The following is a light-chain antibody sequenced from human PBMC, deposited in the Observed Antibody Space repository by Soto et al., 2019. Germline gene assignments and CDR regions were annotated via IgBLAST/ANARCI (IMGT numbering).Light chain of an antibody. Sequence: QSVLTQLRSVSGSPGQSATISCTGASSDVGGYNYVSWYQQHPGKAPKLMIYDVSKRPSGVPDRFSGSKSGNTASLTISGLQAEDEADYYCCSYAGSYTFEVFGTGTKVTVL. V-gene: IGLV2-11*01. CDR3: CSYAGSYTFEV. CDR1: SSDVGGYNY. J-gene: IGLJ1*01. CDR2: DVS.